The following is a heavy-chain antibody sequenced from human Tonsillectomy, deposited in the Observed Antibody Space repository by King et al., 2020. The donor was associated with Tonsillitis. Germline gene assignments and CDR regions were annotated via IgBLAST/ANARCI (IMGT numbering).Heavy chain of an antibody. J-gene: IGHJ4*02. D-gene: IGHD6-13*01. Sequence: VQLVQSGAEVKKPGASVKVSCKASGYTFTSYGISWVRQAPGQGLEWMGWISTYYGNTNYAQKLQGRVTMTTDTSTSTAYMELRSLRSDDTAVYYCASTRQSSSSFTDYFDYWGQGTLVTVSS. V-gene: IGHV1-18*04. CDR1: GYTFTSYG. CDR2: ISTYYGNT. CDR3: ASTRQSSSSFTDYFDY.